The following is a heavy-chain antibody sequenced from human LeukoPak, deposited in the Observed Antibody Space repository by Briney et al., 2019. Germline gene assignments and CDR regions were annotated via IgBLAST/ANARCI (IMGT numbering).Heavy chain of an antibody. CDR2: IRSKAYGGTT. J-gene: IGHJ6*03. V-gene: IGHV3-49*04. CDR1: GFTFGDYA. Sequence: SLRLSCTASGFTFGDYAMSWVRQAPGKGLEWVGFIRSKAYGGTTEYAASVKGRFTISRDNSKSIAYLQMNSLKTEDTAVYYCTRGGLLVVATAIPSYMDVWGKGTTVTVSS. CDR3: TRGGLLVVATAIPSYMDV. D-gene: IGHD2-21*02.